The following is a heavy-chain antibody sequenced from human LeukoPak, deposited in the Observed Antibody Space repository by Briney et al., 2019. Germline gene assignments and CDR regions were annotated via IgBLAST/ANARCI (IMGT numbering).Heavy chain of an antibody. D-gene: IGHD3-10*01. V-gene: IGHV4-39*07. CDR1: GDSISSSSYY. CDR3: ARCKDYYVSGSYYKTFDY. Sequence: SETLSLTCTVSGDSISSSSYYWGWIRQPPGKGLEWIGSIPYSGSTYYNPSLKSRVTISVDTSKNQFSLKLSSVAAADTAVYYCARCKDYYVSGSYYKTFDYWGQGTLVTVSS. J-gene: IGHJ4*02. CDR2: IPYSGST.